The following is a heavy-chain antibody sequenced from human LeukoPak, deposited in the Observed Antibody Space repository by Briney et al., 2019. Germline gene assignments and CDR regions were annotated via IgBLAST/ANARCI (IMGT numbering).Heavy chain of an antibody. CDR2: ISGSGGST. D-gene: IGHD3-3*01. CDR3: AKWSYDFWSGYSPFDP. CDR1: GFTFSSYA. V-gene: IGHV3-23*01. Sequence: GGSLRLSCAASGFTFSSYAMSWVRQAPGKGLEWVSAISGSGGSTYNADSVKGRFTISRDNSKNTLYLQMNSLRAGDTAVYYCAKWSYDFWSGYSPFDPWGQGTLVTVSS. J-gene: IGHJ5*02.